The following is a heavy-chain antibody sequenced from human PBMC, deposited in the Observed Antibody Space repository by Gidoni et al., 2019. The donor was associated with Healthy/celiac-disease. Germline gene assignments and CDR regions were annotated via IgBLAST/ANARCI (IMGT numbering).Heavy chain of an antibody. Sequence: EVQLVESGGGLVQPGRSLRLSCAASGFTFDDYAMQWVRQAPGKGLGWVSGISWNSGSIGYADSVKGRFTISRDNAKNSLYLQMNSLRAEDTALYYCAKGPIVDGSPQGLWFDPWGQGTLVTVSS. J-gene: IGHJ5*02. CDR1: GFTFDDYA. D-gene: IGHD1-26*01. V-gene: IGHV3-9*01. CDR3: AKGPIVDGSPQGLWFDP. CDR2: ISWNSGSI.